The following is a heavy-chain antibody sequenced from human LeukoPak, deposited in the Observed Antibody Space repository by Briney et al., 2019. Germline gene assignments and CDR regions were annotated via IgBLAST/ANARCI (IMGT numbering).Heavy chain of an antibody. Sequence: GGSLRLSCAASGFTVSSNYVSWIRQAPAKGLEWLSVFYSGGHTSYADSVKGRFTISRDNSKNTVYLQMNSLRAEDTAVYYCARDYYGSGRLDYWGQGTLVTVSS. J-gene: IGHJ4*02. CDR2: FYSGGHT. CDR1: GFTVSSNY. CDR3: ARDYYGSGRLDY. V-gene: IGHV3-53*01. D-gene: IGHD3-10*01.